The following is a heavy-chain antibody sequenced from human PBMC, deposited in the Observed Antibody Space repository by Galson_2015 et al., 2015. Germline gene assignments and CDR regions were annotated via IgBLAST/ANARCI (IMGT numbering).Heavy chain of an antibody. Sequence: SVKVSCKASGYTFTSYYMHWVRQAPGQGLEWMGIINPSGGSTSYAQKFQGRVTMTRDTSTSTVYMELSSLRSEDTAVYYCATLPSGSYFVDAFDIWGQGTMVTVSS. CDR1: GYTFTSYY. V-gene: IGHV1-46*01. J-gene: IGHJ3*02. CDR3: ATLPSGSYFVDAFDI. CDR2: INPSGGST. D-gene: IGHD1-26*01.